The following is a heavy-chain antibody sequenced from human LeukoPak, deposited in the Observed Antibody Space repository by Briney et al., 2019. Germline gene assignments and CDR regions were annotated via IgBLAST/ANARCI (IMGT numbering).Heavy chain of an antibody. CDR2: ISSSSSTI. D-gene: IGHD3-22*01. J-gene: IGHJ5*02. V-gene: IGHV3-48*01. CDR3: ARDRRYYDSSGYST. CDR1: GFTFSSYS. Sequence: GGSLRLSCAASGFTFSSYSMNWVRQAPGKGLEWVSYISSSSSTIYYADSVKGRFTISRDNAKNSLYLQMNSLRAEDTAVYYCARDRRYYDSSGYSTWGQGTLVTVSS.